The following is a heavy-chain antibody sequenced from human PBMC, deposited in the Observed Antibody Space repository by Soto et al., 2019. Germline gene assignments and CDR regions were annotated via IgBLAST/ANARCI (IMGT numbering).Heavy chain of an antibody. CDR1: GGSFSGYY. J-gene: IGHJ6*02. CDR3: ARGGKRGYSSSRSYCYGMDV. Sequence: QVQLQQWGAGLLKPSETLSLTCAVYGGSFSGYYWSWIRQPPGKGLEWIGEINHSGSTNYNPSLKSRVTLSVDTSKNQFSLKLSSVTAADTAVYYGARGGKRGYSSSRSYCYGMDVWGQGTTVTVSS. V-gene: IGHV4-34*01. D-gene: IGHD6-6*01. CDR2: INHSGST.